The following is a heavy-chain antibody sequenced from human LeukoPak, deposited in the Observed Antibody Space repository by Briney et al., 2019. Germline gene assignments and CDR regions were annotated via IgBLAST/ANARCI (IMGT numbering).Heavy chain of an antibody. CDR1: GYSISSGYY. CDR2: INHSGST. Sequence: SETLSLTCAVPGYSISSGYYRGWIRQPPGKGLEWIGSINHSGSTYYNPSLKSRVTISIDTSKNQFSLNLSSVTAADTAVYYCSRGGNFAFWGQGTLVTVSS. CDR3: SRGGNFAF. J-gene: IGHJ4*02. V-gene: IGHV4-38-2*01.